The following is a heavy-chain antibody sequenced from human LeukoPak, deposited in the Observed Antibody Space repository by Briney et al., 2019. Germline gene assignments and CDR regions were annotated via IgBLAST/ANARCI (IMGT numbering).Heavy chain of an antibody. CDR3: ARATRGGDQPSFDY. J-gene: IGHJ4*02. Sequence: AVKVSCKAPGGTFSSYAISWVRQAPGQRLEWMGRIIPIFGTANYAQRFQGRVTITTDEPTSTAYMELSSLRSEDTAVYYCARATRGGDQPSFDYWGQGTLVTVSS. CDR2: IIPIFGTA. D-gene: IGHD2-21*02. CDR1: GGTFSSYA. V-gene: IGHV1-69*05.